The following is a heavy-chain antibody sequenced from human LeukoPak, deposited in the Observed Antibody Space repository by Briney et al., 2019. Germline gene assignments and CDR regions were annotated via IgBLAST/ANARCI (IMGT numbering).Heavy chain of an antibody. D-gene: IGHD5-18*01. CDR3: ARVGYSYGSYYYYYYMDV. J-gene: IGHJ6*03. CDR2: IYTSGST. Sequence: SETLSLTCTVSGGSISSYYWSWIRQPAGKGLEWIGRIYTSGSTNYNPSLKSRVTMSVDTSKNQFPLKLSSVTAADTAVYYCARVGYSYGSYYYYYYMDVWGKGTTVTVSS. CDR1: GGSISSYY. V-gene: IGHV4-4*07.